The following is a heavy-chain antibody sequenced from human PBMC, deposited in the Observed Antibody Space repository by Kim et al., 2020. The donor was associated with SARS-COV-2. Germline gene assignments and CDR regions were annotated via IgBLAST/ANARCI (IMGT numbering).Heavy chain of an antibody. CDR2: IYYSGST. CDR3: ARDWPVRSSKGLAQYWLHS. CDR1: GASISSGGYY. V-gene: IGHV4-31*03. D-gene: IGHD3-10*02. J-gene: IGHJ5*01. Sequence: SETLSLTCTVSGASISSGGYYWSCIRQHPGKGLEWIGYIYYSGSTYYNPSLKSRVTISVDTSKNQFSLKLSSVTAADTAVYYCARDWPVRSSKGLAQYWLHSWGQGSLGAVTS.